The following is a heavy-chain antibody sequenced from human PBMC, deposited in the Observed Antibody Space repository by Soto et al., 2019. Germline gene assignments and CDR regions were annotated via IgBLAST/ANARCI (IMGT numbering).Heavy chain of an antibody. V-gene: IGHV3-66*01. J-gene: IGHJ4*02. CDR1: GFTVSSNY. D-gene: IGHD3-10*01. CDR2: IYSGGST. Sequence: EVQLVESGGGLVQPGGSLRLSCAASGFTVSSNYMSWVRQAPGKGLEWVSVIYSGGSTYYADSVKARFTISRDNSKNTLHLQMNSLRAEDTAVYYCAREGFCYYGSGSYCDYCGQGTLVTVSS. CDR3: AREGFCYYGSGSYCDY.